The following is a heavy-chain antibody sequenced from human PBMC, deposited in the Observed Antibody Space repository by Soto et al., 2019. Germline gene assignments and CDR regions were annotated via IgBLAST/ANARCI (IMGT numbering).Heavy chain of an antibody. V-gene: IGHV4-39*01. CDR1: GASISGSYYY. CDR3: ATSQKGYNWNYIDH. Sequence: SETLSLTCAASGASISGSYYYWAWLRQSPGKGPEWIGSVFYTGFTSYNPSLESRVSVSVDTSKSQFSLKLSAVTAADTAVYYCATSQKGYNWNYIDHWGQGALVTVSS. J-gene: IGHJ4*02. D-gene: IGHD1-20*01. CDR2: VFYTGFT.